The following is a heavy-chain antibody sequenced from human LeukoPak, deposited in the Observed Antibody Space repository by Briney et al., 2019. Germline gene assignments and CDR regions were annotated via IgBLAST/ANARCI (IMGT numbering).Heavy chain of an antibody. CDR3: ARDEGSSAFDI. D-gene: IGHD6-6*01. V-gene: IGHV3-33*01. CDR1: GFTFSTSG. CDR2: IWADGSKK. Sequence: GGSLRLSCAASGFTFSTSGMHWVRQAPGKGLEWVAVIWADGSKKYYADSVKGRFTISRDNSKNTLYLQMNSLRAEDTAVYYCARDEGSSAFDIWGQGTMVTVSS. J-gene: IGHJ3*02.